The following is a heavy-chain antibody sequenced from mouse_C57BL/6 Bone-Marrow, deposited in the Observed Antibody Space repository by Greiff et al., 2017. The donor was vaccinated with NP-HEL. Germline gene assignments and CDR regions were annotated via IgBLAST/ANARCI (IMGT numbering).Heavy chain of an antibody. D-gene: IGHD2-3*01. Sequence: QVQLQQSGAELARPGASVKLSCKASGYTFTSYGISWVKQRTGQGLEWIGEIYPRSGNTYYNEKFKGKATLTADKSSSKAYMELRSLTAEDSAVYFCARYDGYYYAMDYWGQGTSVTVSS. J-gene: IGHJ4*01. V-gene: IGHV1-81*01. CDR3: ARYDGYYYAMDY. CDR2: IYPRSGNT. CDR1: GYTFTSYG.